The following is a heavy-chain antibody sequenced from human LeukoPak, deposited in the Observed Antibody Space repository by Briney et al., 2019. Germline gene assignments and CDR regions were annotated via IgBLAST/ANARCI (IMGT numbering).Heavy chain of an antibody. CDR1: GGSFSDYN. V-gene: IGHV4-34*01. CDR3: ARPSGGTPFKRFDY. J-gene: IGHJ4*02. D-gene: IGHD1-1*01. Sequence: PSETLSLTCAVYGGSFSDYNWTWIRQPPGKGLEWIGEIGHNASANYNPSLKGRVTISVDTSKNQFSLKLTSVTAADTAVYYCARPSGGTPFKRFDYWGQGTPVTASS. CDR2: IGHNASA.